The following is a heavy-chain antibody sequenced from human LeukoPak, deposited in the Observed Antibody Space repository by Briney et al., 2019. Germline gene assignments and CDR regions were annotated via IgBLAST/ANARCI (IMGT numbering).Heavy chain of an antibody. CDR1: GGSISSSSYY. Sequence: SSETLSPTCTVSGGSISSSSYYWGWIRQPPGKGLEWIGSIYYSGSTYYNPSLKSRVTISVDTSKNQFSLKLSSVTAADTAVYYCASSQNESSSWYGIEDEYFQHWGQGTLVTVSS. CDR2: IYYSGST. CDR3: ASSQNESSSWYGIEDEYFQH. D-gene: IGHD6-13*01. J-gene: IGHJ1*01. V-gene: IGHV4-39*07.